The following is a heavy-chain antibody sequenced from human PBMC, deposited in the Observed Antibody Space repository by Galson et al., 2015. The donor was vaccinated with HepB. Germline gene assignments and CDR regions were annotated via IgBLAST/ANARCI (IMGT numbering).Heavy chain of an antibody. CDR2: ISYDGSSK. Sequence: SLRLSCAASGFTFSTYAMHWVRQPPDKGLEWVAVISYDGSSKYYADAVKGRFTISRDNSKNTLYLQMNSLRGEDTAVYYCARRGFRYGGNSGVFDYWGQGTLVTVSS. CDR3: ARRGFRYGGNSGVFDY. CDR1: GFTFSTYA. V-gene: IGHV3-30-3*01. J-gene: IGHJ4*02. D-gene: IGHD4-23*01.